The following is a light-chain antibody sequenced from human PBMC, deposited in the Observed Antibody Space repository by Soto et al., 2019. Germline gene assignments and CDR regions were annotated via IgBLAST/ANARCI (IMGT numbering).Light chain of an antibody. J-gene: IGLJ2*01. CDR3: QAWDSSIVV. CDR1: KLGNKY. Sequence: SYELTQPPSVSVSPGQTASITCSGDKLGNKYACWYQQKTGQSPVLVIYQDSKRPSGILERFSGSNSGNTATLTISGTQAMDEADYYCQAWDSSIVVFGGGTKLTV. V-gene: IGLV3-1*01. CDR2: QDS.